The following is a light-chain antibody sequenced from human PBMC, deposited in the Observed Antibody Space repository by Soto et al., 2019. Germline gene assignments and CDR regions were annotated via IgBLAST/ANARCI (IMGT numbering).Light chain of an antibody. CDR1: QGIFKY. CDR2: GAS. Sequence: DIHLTQSPSSLSASVGDRVTITCRASQGIFKYLAWYQQKPGKIPTVLIYGASTLQSGVPSRFSGSGSGTDFTLTISSLQTEDAATYYCQKYNTAPWTFGQGTKVEIK. J-gene: IGKJ1*01. CDR3: QKYNTAPWT. V-gene: IGKV1-27*01.